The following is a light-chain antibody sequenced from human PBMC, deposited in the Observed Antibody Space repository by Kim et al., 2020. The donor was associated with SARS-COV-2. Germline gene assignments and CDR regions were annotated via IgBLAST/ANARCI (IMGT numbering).Light chain of an antibody. V-gene: IGLV9-49*01. CDR2: VGTGGIVG. CDR3: GADHGSGSNFVVV. Sequence: QLVLTQPPSASASLGASVTLTCTLSSGYSNYKVDWYQQRPGKGPRFVMRVGTGGIVGSKGDGIPDRFSVLGSGLNRYLTIKNIQEDDESDYHCGADHGSGSNFVVVFGGGTQLTVL. J-gene: IGLJ2*01. CDR1: SGYSNYK.